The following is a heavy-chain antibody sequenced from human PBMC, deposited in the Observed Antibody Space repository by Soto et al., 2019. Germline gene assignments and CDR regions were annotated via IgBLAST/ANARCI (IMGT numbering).Heavy chain of an antibody. CDR1: GWSFSDYY. CDR3: ASLVGATRGNEDFQH. V-gene: IGHV4-34*01. D-gene: IGHD1-26*01. J-gene: IGHJ1*01. CDR2: INHSGST. Sequence: QVQLQQWGAGLLKPSETLSLTCAVYGWSFSDYYWSWIRQPPGKGLEWIGEINHSGSTNYNPSLKSRVTIAVDTSKNQFSLKWSSVIAADTAVYYCASLVGATRGNEDFQHWSQGTLVTVSP.